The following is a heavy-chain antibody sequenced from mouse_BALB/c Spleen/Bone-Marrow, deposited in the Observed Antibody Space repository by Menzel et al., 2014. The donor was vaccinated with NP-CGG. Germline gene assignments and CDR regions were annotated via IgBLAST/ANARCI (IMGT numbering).Heavy chain of an antibody. CDR1: GFNIKDTY. D-gene: IGHD4-1*01. Sequence: EVQLQQSGAELVKPGASVKLSRTASGFNIKDTYMNWVKQRPEQGLEGIGRIDPANGNTKYDPKFQGKATITADTSSNTAYLQLSSLTSEDTAVYYCARWEYYAMDYWGQGTSVTVSS. CDR2: IDPANGNT. CDR3: ARWEYYAMDY. J-gene: IGHJ4*01. V-gene: IGHV14-3*02.